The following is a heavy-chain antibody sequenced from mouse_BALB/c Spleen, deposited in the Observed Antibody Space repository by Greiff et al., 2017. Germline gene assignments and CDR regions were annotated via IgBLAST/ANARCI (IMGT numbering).Heavy chain of an antibody. J-gene: IGHJ4*01. CDR1: GFTFSSYA. V-gene: IGHV5-9-4*01. CDR3: ARDPDSSRDY. Sequence: DVKLQESGGGLVKPGGSLKLSCAASGFTFSSYAMSWVRQSPEKRLEWVAEISSGGSYTYYPDTVTGRFTISRDNAKNTLYLEMSSLRSEDTAMYYCARDPDSSRDYWGQGTSVTVSS. CDR2: ISSGGSYT. D-gene: IGHD3-2*01.